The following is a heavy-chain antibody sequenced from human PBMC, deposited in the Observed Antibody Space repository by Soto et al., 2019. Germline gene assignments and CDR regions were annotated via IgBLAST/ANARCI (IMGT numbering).Heavy chain of an antibody. CDR1: GYTFTSYA. CDR2: ISAGNGNT. V-gene: IGHV1-3*01. J-gene: IGHJ4*02. D-gene: IGHD5-18*01. Sequence: QVQLVQSGAEVKKPGASVKVSCKASGYTFTSYAMHWVRQAPGQRLEWMGWISAGNGNTKYSQKFQGRVTITRDTSASTAYMELSSLRSEDTAVYYCARDSPYSYGFFRWWGQGTLVTVSS. CDR3: ARDSPYSYGFFRW.